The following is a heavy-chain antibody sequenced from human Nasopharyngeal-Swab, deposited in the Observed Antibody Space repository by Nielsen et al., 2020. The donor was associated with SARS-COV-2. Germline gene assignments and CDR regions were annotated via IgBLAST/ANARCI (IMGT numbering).Heavy chain of an antibody. CDR2: ISSYNGNT. CDR3: ARRGYYGSGSYYKNNWFDP. CDR1: GYTFTTYG. D-gene: IGHD3-10*01. Sequence: ASVKVSCKASGYTFTTYGISWVRQAPGQGLEWMGWISSYNGNTNYAQKLQGRVTMTTDTSTSTAYMELTSLRSDDTAVYYCARRGYYGSGSYYKNNWFDPWGQGTLVTVSS. J-gene: IGHJ5*02. V-gene: IGHV1-18*01.